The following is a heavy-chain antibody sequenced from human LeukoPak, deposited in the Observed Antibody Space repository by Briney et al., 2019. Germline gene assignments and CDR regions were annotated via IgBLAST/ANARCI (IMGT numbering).Heavy chain of an antibody. CDR3: ARGGGNYFDC. Sequence: SETLSLTCTVSGGSISSHYWSWIRQPPGKGLEWIGYIYYSGSTTYNPSLKSRVSISIDTSKSQFSLKVTSVTAADTAVYYCARGGGNYFDCWGQGTLVTVSS. J-gene: IGHJ4*02. CDR2: IYYSGST. D-gene: IGHD2-15*01. CDR1: GGSISSHY. V-gene: IGHV4-59*11.